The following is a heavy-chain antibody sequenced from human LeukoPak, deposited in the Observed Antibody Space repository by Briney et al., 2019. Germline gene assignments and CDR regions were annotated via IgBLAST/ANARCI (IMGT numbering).Heavy chain of an antibody. CDR1: GYTFTGCY. CDR3: ARANPLYCSSTTCLFDY. J-gene: IGHJ4*02. V-gene: IGHV1-2*02. Sequence: ASVKVSCKASGYTFTGCYMHWVRQRPGQGFAWMGWINPNSGDTNYAQKFQGRVTMTRDTSISTAHMELSRLRSDDTAVYYCARANPLYCSSTTCLFDYWGQGTLVTVSS. CDR2: INPNSGDT. D-gene: IGHD2-2*01.